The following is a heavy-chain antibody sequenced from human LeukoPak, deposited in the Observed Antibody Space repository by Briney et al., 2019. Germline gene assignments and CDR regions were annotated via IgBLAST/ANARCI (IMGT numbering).Heavy chain of an antibody. CDR3: ATQRVLRFLEWLPGGRNWFDP. CDR2: FDPEDGET. CDR1: GYTLTELS. J-gene: IGHJ5*02. Sequence: ASVKVSCKVSGYTLTELSMHWVRQAPGKGLEWMGGFDPEDGETIYAQKFQGRVTMTEDTPTDTAYMELSSLRSEDTAVYYCATQRVLRFLEWLPGGRNWFDPWGQGTLVTVSS. V-gene: IGHV1-24*01. D-gene: IGHD3-3*01.